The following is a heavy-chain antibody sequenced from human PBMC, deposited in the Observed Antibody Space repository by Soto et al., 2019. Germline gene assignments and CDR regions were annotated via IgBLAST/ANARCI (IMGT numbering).Heavy chain of an antibody. V-gene: IGHV4-59*01. CDR1: GGSISSYY. J-gene: IGHJ6*02. CDR2: IYYSGST. Sequence: QVQLQESGSGLVKPSETLSLTCTVSGGSISSYYWSWIRQPPGKGLEWIGYIYYSGSTNYNPSLKSRVTISVDTSKNQFSLKLSSVTAADTAVYYCARLVVVPHCSGGSCYSYYYGMDVWGQGTTVTVSS. D-gene: IGHD2-15*01. CDR3: ARLVVVPHCSGGSCYSYYYGMDV.